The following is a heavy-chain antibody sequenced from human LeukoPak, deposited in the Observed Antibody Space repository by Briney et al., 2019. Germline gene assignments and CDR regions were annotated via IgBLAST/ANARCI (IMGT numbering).Heavy chain of an antibody. CDR2: ISAYTGNT. CDR3: ARDYGDAPLRDYYFGY. V-gene: IGHV1-18*01. D-gene: IGHD4-17*01. J-gene: IGHJ4*02. CDR1: GYTFTNYG. Sequence: ASVKVSCKASGYTFTNYGITWVRQAPGQGLEWMGWISAYTGNTNYAQKIQGRVTMTTDTSTSTAYMELRSLRSDDTAVYYCARDYGDAPLRDYYFGYWGQGTLVTVSS.